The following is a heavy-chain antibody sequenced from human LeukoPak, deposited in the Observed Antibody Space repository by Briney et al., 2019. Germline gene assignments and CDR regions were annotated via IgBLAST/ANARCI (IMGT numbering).Heavy chain of an antibody. Sequence: PGGSLRLSCAASGFTYRSAWMSWVRQAPGKGLAWVSRISSVGSGTSYADSVKGRFTISRDNAKNTLYLQMNSLRAEDTAVYYCIRAAAGSLDYWGQGTLVTVSS. J-gene: IGHJ4*02. CDR2: ISSVGSGT. CDR1: GFTYRSAW. V-gene: IGHV3-74*01. CDR3: IRAAAGSLDY. D-gene: IGHD6-13*01.